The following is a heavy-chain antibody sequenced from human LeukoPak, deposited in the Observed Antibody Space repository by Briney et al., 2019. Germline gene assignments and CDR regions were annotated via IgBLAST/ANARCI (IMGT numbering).Heavy chain of an antibody. CDR1: GGSFSGYY. Sequence: PSETLSLTCAVYGGSFSGYYWSWIRQPPGKGLEWIGEINHSGSTNYNPSLKSRVTISVDTSKNQFSLKLSSVTAADTAVYYCASSRQQLVPVIYYGMDVWGQGTTVTVSS. CDR3: ASSRQQLVPVIYYGMDV. D-gene: IGHD6-13*01. J-gene: IGHJ6*02. CDR2: INHSGST. V-gene: IGHV4-34*01.